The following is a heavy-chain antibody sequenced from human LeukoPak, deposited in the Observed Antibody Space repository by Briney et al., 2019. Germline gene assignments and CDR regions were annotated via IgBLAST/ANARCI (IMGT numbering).Heavy chain of an antibody. J-gene: IGHJ4*02. V-gene: IGHV1-2*02. CDR3: ARDNSGGNSIHDY. CDR1: GYTFTGYY. D-gene: IGHD4-23*01. Sequence: ASVTVSCKASGYTFTGYYIHWLRQAPGQGLEWMGWISPNSGGTNYAQKFQGRVTMTRDTSISSAYMELSRLRSDDTAVYYCARDNSGGNSIHDYWGQGTLVTVSS. CDR2: ISPNSGGT.